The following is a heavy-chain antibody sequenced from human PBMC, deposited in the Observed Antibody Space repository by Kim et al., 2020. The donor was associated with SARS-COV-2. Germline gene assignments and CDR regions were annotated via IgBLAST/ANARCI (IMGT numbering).Heavy chain of an antibody. CDR1: GGSVSSGSYY. Sequence: SETLSLTCTVSGGSVSSGSYYWSWIRQPPGKGLEWIGYIYYSGSTNYNPSLKSRVTISVDTSKNQFSLKLSSVTAADTAVYYCASAGYYDSSGKDYWGQGTLVTVSS. J-gene: IGHJ4*02. CDR2: IYYSGST. CDR3: ASAGYYDSSGKDY. D-gene: IGHD3-22*01. V-gene: IGHV4-61*01.